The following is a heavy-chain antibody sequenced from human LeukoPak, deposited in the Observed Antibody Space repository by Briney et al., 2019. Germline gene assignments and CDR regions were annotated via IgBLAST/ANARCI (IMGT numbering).Heavy chain of an antibody. J-gene: IGHJ4*02. D-gene: IGHD2-15*01. CDR1: GFSFSNYW. CDR2: MKQDGSAR. Sequence: PVGSLRLSCAGSGFSFSNYWMAWVRQAPGKGPEWVANMKQDGSARHYADSVKGRFTISRDNAQNSAYLQMNSLRAEDTAVYYCARDVVGSLDYWGLGTSVTVSS. CDR3: ARDVVGSLDY. V-gene: IGHV3-7*01.